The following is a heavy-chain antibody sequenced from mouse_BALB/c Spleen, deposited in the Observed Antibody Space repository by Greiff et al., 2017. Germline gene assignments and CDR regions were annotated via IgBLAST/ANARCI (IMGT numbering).Heavy chain of an antibody. CDR2: INPYNDGT. J-gene: IGHJ2*01. V-gene: IGHV1-14*01. Sequence: EVQLQQSGPELVKPGASVKMSCKASGYTFTSYVMHWVKQKPGQGLEWIGYINPYNDGTKYNEKFKGKATLTSDKSSSTAYMELSSLTSEDSAVYYCARWEYYGSSLYYCDYWGQGTTLTVAS. CDR3: ARWEYYGSSLYYCDY. CDR1: GYTFTSYV. D-gene: IGHD1-1*01.